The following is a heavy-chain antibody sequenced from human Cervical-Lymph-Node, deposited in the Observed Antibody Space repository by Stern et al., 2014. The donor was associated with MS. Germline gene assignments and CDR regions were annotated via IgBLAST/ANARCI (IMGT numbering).Heavy chain of an antibody. CDR3: ARGLLGSENAFDI. CDR2: SSSYTGTP. CDR1: GYTFTSYG. Sequence: QLVQSGDEVKKPGASVKVSCKACGYTFTSYGISWVRQAPGQGLEWMGWSSSYTGTPNYAQNLQGRVTMTTDSSTSTAYMDLRSLRSDDTAVYYCARGLLGSENAFDIWGQGTMFTVSS. J-gene: IGHJ3*02. D-gene: IGHD2-15*01. V-gene: IGHV1-18*01.